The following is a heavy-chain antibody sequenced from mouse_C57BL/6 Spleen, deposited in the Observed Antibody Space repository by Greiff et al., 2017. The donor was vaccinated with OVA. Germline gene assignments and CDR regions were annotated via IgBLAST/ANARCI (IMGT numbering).Heavy chain of an antibody. D-gene: IGHD2-3*01. CDR1: GYTFTSYW. Sequence: VQLQQPGTELVKPGASVKLSCKASGYTFTSYWMHWVKQRPGQGLEWIGNINPSNGGTNYNEKFKSKATLTVDKSSSTAYMQLSSLTSEYSAVYYCARGDGYYSPWYFDVWGTGTTVTVSS. V-gene: IGHV1-53*01. J-gene: IGHJ1*03. CDR3: ARGDGYYSPWYFDV. CDR2: INPSNGGT.